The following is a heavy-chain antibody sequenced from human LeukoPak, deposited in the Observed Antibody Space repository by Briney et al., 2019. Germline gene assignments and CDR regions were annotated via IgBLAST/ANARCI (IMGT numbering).Heavy chain of an antibody. CDR1: GFTFSSYA. CDR2: ISGSGGST. D-gene: IGHD2-2*01. CDR3: AKPGVVPAANARYYGMDV. J-gene: IGHJ6*02. Sequence: GGSLRLSCAASGFTFSSYAMSWVRQAPGKGLEWVSAISGSGGSTYYADSVKGRFTISRDNSKNTLYLQMNSLRAEDTAVYYCAKPGVVPAANARYYGMDVWGQGTTVTVSS. V-gene: IGHV3-23*01.